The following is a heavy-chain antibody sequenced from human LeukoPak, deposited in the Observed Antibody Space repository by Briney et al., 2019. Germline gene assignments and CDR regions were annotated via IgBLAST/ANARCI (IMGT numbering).Heavy chain of an antibody. J-gene: IGHJ4*02. CDR1: GFTFDDYA. D-gene: IGHD6-13*01. CDR3: ARSLAAGTDPFDY. CDR2: ISWNSGSI. V-gene: IGHV3-9*01. Sequence: GRSLRLSCAASGFTFDDYAMHWVRQAPGKGLKWGSGISWNSGSIGYADSVKGRFTISRDNAKNSLYLQMNSLRAEDTALYYCARSLAAGTDPFDYCGQGTLVTVSS.